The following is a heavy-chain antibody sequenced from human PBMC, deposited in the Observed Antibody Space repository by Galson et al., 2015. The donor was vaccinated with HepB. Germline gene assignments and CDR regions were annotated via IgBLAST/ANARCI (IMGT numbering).Heavy chain of an antibody. J-gene: IGHJ4*02. CDR3: ASGKSYRYGFDY. D-gene: IGHD5-18*01. Sequence: QSGAEVKKPGESLKVSCKASGYTFTSSAMHWVRQAPGQRLEWMGWINPGNGDTEYSQKFQGRVTVTRDTSASTAYMELSSLKSEDTAVYYCASGKSYRYGFDYWGQGSQVTVSS. CDR1: GYTFTSSA. CDR2: INPGNGDT. V-gene: IGHV1-3*01.